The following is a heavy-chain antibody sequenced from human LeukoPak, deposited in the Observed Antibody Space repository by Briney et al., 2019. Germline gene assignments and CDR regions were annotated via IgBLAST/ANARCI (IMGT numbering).Heavy chain of an antibody. CDR2: ISSSSSYI. D-gene: IGHD1-1*01. J-gene: IGHJ6*03. CDR1: GFTFSSYS. V-gene: IGHV3-21*01. CDR3: ARVSVHGVYYYMDV. Sequence: GGSLRLSCAASGFTFSSYSMNWVRQAPGKGLEWVSSISSSSSYIYYANSVKGRFTISRDNTKNSLYLQMNSLRAEDTAVYYCARVSVHGVYYYMDVWGKGTTVTVSS.